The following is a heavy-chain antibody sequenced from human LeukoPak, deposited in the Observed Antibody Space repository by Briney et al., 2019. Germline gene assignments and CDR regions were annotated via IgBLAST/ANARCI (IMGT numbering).Heavy chain of an antibody. CDR3: ARDFGITVAGNEPYPFQH. CDR2: ISADNGNT. V-gene: IGHV1-18*01. D-gene: IGHD6-19*01. J-gene: IGHJ1*01. CDR1: GYTFSSYG. Sequence: ASVKLSCKASGYTFSSYGISWVRKAPGQGLEWMDWISADNGNTNYAQKLQGRLAMTTDTSTSTAYMELRSLRSDDTAVYYCARDFGITVAGNEPYPFQHWGKGTLVTVSS.